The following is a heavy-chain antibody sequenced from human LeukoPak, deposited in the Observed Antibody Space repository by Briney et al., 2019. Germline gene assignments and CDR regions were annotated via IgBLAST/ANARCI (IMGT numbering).Heavy chain of an antibody. CDR1: GFTFSSYW. V-gene: IGHV3-7*01. J-gene: IGHJ4*02. Sequence: GGSLRLSCAASGFTFSSYWMSWVRQAPGKGLEWVANIKQDGSEKYYVDSVKGRFTISRDNAKNSLYLQMDSLRAEDTAVYYCASKTYGDLRLGGWSDYWGQGTLVTVSS. CDR3: ASKTYGDLRLGGWSDY. D-gene: IGHD4-17*01. CDR2: IKQDGSEK.